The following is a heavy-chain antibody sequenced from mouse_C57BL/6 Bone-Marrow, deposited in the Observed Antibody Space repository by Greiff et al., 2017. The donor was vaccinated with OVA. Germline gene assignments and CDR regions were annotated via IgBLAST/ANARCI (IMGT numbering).Heavy chain of an antibody. D-gene: IGHD2-4*01. CDR2: INPSSGYT. V-gene: IGHV1-4*01. CDR1: GYTFTSYT. J-gene: IGHJ4*01. Sequence: VQLQQSGAELARPGASVKMSCKASGYTFTSYTMHWVKQRPGQGLEWIGYINPSSGYTKYNQKFKDKATLTADKSSSTAYMQLSSLTSEDSAVYYCAISTDYGREYAMDYWGQGTSGTVSS. CDR3: AISTDYGREYAMDY.